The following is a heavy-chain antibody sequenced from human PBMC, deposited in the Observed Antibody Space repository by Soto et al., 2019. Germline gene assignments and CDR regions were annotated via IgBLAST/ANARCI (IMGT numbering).Heavy chain of an antibody. CDR1: GFTFDDYA. J-gene: IGHJ4*02. Sequence: EVQLVESGGGLVQPGRSLRLSCAASGFTFDDYAMHWVRQAPGKGLEWVSGISWNSGSIGYADSVKGRFTISRDNAKNSLYLQMNSLRAEDTALYYCAKDRKGVETYYDFWSGYSSYADFDYWGQGTLVTVSS. D-gene: IGHD3-3*01. V-gene: IGHV3-9*01. CDR2: ISWNSGSI. CDR3: AKDRKGVETYYDFWSGYSSYADFDY.